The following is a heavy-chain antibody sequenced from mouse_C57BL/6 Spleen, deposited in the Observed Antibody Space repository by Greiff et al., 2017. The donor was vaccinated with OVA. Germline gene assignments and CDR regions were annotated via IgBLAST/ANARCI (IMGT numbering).Heavy chain of an antibody. CDR1: GYTFTDYY. CDR3: ARDWDH. Sequence: VKLMESGAELVRPGASVKLSCKASGYTFTDYYINWVKQRPGQGLEWIARIYPGSGNTYYNEKFKGKATLTAEKSSSTAYMQLSSLTSEDSAVYFCARDWDHWGQGTTLTVSS. D-gene: IGHD4-1*01. J-gene: IGHJ2*01. V-gene: IGHV1-76*01. CDR2: IYPGSGNT.